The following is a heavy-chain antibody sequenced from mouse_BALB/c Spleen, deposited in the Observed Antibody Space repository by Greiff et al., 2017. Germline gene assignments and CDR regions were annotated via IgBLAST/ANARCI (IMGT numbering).Heavy chain of an antibody. D-gene: IGHD4-1*01. J-gene: IGHJ4*01. CDR1: GYTFTDYA. CDR2: ISTYYGDA. V-gene: IGHV1S137*01. CDR3: ARYWDGAMDY. Sequence: QVQLKESGAELVRPGVSVKISCKGSGYTFTDYAMHWVKQSHAKSLEWIGVISTYYGDASYNQKFKGKATMTVDKSSSTAYMELARLTSEDSAIYYCARYWDGAMDYWGQGTSVTVSS.